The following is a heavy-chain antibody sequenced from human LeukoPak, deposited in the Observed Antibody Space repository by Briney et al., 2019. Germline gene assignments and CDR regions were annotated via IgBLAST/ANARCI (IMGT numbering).Heavy chain of an antibody. CDR3: TTIAAAGTDY. V-gene: IGHV3-73*01. CDR1: GFTFSGSA. CDR2: IRSKANSYAT. J-gene: IGHJ4*02. Sequence: GGSLRLSCAASGFTFSGSAMHWVRQASGKGLEWVGRIRSKANSYATAYAASVKGRFTISRDDSKNTAYLQMNCLKTEDTAVYYCTTIAAAGTDYWGQGTLVTVSS. D-gene: IGHD6-13*01.